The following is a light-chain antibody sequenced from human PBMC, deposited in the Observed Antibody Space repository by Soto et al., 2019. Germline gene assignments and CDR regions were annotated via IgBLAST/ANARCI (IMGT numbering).Light chain of an antibody. CDR3: SSYTSSSTYV. Sequence: QSVLTQPPSVSGSPGHSVTISCTGASSDVGSYNRVSWYQQFPATAPKLLIYEVSNRPSGIPDRFSGSKSGNTASLTISGLQAEDEADYYCSSYTSSSTYVFGTGTKVTVL. CDR1: SSDVGSYNR. J-gene: IGLJ1*01. CDR2: EVS. V-gene: IGLV2-18*02.